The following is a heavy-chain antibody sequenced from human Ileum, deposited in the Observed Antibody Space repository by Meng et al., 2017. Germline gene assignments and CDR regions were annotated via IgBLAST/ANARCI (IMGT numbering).Heavy chain of an antibody. V-gene: IGHV3-7*01. CDR2: IKEDGSKK. J-gene: IGHJ4*02. D-gene: IGHD2-2*01. Sequence: GESLKISCAASGFTFSDSWMSWVRQAPGKGLQWVARIKEDGSKKDYVDSVKGRFTISRDKAKNSLFLQMNSLRAEDTAVYYCVRYASLGYWGQGTLVTVSS. CDR1: GFTFSDSW. CDR3: VRYASLGY.